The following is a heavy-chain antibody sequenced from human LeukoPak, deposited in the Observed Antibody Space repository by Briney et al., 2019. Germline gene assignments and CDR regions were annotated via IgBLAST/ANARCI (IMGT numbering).Heavy chain of an antibody. CDR2: IYTSGST. CDR1: GGSISSYY. D-gene: IGHD4-17*01. J-gene: IGHJ6*02. CDR3: ARDSHDYGDHYYYYYGIDV. V-gene: IGHV4-4*07. Sequence: SETLSLTCTVSGGSISSYYWSWIRQPAGKGLEWIGRIYTSGSTNYNPSLKSRVTMSVDTSKNQFSLKLSSVTAADTAVYYCARDSHDYGDHYYYYYGIDVWGQGTTVTVSS.